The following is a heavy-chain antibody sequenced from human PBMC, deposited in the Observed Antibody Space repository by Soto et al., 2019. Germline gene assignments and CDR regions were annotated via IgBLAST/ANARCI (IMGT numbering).Heavy chain of an antibody. CDR3: ARVRAVRGVIYRYYYGMDV. D-gene: IGHD3-10*01. Sequence: SETLSLTCTVSGGSISSGGYYWNWIRQHPGKGLEWIGYIYYIGSTYYNPSLKSRVTISLDTSKNQFSLKLSSVTAADTAVYYCARVRAVRGVIYRYYYGMDVWGQGTTVTVSS. CDR1: GGSISSGGYY. V-gene: IGHV4-31*03. CDR2: IYYIGST. J-gene: IGHJ6*02.